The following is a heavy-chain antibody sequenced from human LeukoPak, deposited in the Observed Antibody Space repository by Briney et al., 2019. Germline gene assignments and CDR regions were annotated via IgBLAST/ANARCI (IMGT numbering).Heavy chain of an antibody. V-gene: IGHV3-23*01. J-gene: IGHJ3*02. CDR2: ISGSDGST. CDR3: AKIRPPAYDI. Sequence: GGSLRLSCAASGFTFSSYAMNWVRQAPGKGLEWASAISGSDGSTYYADSVKGRFTISRDNSKNTLYLQMNSLRAEDTAVYYCAKIRPPAYDIWGQGTMVTVSS. D-gene: IGHD3-3*02. CDR1: GFTFSSYA.